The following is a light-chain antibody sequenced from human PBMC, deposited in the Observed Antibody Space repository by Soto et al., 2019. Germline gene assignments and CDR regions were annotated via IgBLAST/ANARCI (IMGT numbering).Light chain of an antibody. CDR1: QDISDF. CDR2: TAS. V-gene: IGKV1-27*01. Sequence: DIQMTQSPSSLSASVGDRVTITCRASQDISDFLVWYQQKPGKVPKLLIYTASTLQSGVPSRFSGSGSGTDFTLTISSLQHEDVATYYCQKYNCAPFTFGPGTKVDIK. CDR3: QKYNCAPFT. J-gene: IGKJ3*01.